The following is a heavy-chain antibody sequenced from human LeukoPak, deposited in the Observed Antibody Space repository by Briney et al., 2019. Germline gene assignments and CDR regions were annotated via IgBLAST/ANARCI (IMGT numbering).Heavy chain of an antibody. Sequence: GGSLRLSCAASGSTFSSYSMNWVRQAPGKGLEWVSSISSSSSYIYYADSVKGRFTISRDNAKNSLYLQMNSLRAEDTAVYYCARDRTVTTSNWFDPWGQGTLVTVSS. CDR1: GSTFSSYS. CDR3: ARDRTVTTSNWFDP. J-gene: IGHJ5*02. CDR2: ISSSSSYI. D-gene: IGHD4-17*01. V-gene: IGHV3-21*01.